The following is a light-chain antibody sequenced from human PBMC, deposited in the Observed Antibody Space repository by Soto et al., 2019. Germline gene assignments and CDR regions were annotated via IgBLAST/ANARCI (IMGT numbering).Light chain of an antibody. J-gene: IGKJ1*01. CDR3: QQYGGSPRT. CDR1: QSVTKS. CDR2: GAS. V-gene: IGKV3-20*01. Sequence: IVLTQSPGPLSLSPGERATLSCRASQSVTKSLAWYQQKPGQAPRLLIYGASSRATGIPDRFSGSGSGTDCTLTISRLEPEDVAVYYCQQYGGSPRTFGQGTKVDI.